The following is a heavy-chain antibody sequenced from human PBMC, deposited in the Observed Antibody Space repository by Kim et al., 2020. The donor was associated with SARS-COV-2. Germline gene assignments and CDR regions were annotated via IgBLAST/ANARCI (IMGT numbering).Heavy chain of an antibody. J-gene: IGHJ6*01. V-gene: IGHV3-33*05. CDR2: ISYDGSNK. D-gene: IGHD3-10*01. CDR1: GFTFSSYG. Sequence: GGSLRLSCAASGFTFSSYGMHWVRQAPGKGLEWVAVISYDGSNKYYADSVKGRFTISRDNSKNTLYLQMTSLRAEDTAVYYCAREMGGLLWFGVLNYGMDVWGQGTTVTVSS. CDR3: AREMGGLLWFGVLNYGMDV.